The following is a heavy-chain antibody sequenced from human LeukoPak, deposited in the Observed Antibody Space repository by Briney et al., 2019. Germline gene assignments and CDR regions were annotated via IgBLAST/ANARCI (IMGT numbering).Heavy chain of an antibody. V-gene: IGHV3-74*01. J-gene: IGHJ4*02. CDR1: GFTFSNYW. Sequence: GGSLRLSCAASGFTFSNYWMSWVRQAPGKGLVWVSRIKSDGKTNYADSVKGRFTISRDNAKNTVSLQMNSLRAEDTAVYYCARARNYGTVFDSWGQGTLVTVSS. D-gene: IGHD3-10*01. CDR3: ARARNYGTVFDS. CDR2: IKSDGKT.